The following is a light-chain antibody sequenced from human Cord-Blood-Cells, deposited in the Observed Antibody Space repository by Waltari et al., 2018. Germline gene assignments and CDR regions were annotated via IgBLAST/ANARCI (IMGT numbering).Light chain of an antibody. CDR3: QTWGTGIRV. J-gene: IGLJ3*02. CDR2: LNSDGSH. Sequence: QLVLTQSPSASASLGASVKLTCTLSSGHSSYAIAWHHQQPEEGPRYLMKLNSDGSHSKGDGIPDRFSGASSGAERYLTIASLQSEDEADYYCQTWGTGIRVFGGGTKLTVL. CDR1: SGHSSYA. V-gene: IGLV4-69*01.